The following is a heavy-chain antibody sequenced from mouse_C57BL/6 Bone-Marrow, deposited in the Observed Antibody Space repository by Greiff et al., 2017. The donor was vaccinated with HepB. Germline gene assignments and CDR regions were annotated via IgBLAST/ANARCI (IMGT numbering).Heavy chain of an antibody. Sequence: VKLMESGPGLVAPSQSLSITCTVSGFSLTSYGVHWVRQPPGKGLEWLVVIWSDGSTTYNSALKSRLSISKDNSKSQVFLKMNSLQTDDTAMYYCARHKRRYYAMDYWGQGTSVTVSS. CDR3: ARHKRRYYAMDY. V-gene: IGHV2-6-1*01. CDR1: GFSLTSYG. CDR2: IWSDGST. J-gene: IGHJ4*01.